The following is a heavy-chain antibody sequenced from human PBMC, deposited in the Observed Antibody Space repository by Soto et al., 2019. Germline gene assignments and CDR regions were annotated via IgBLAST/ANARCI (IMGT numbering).Heavy chain of an antibody. CDR2: IIPIFGTA. Sequence: ASVKVSCKASGGTFSSYAISWVRQAPGQGLEWMGGIIPIFGTANYAQKFQGRVTITADGSTSTAYMELSSLRSEDTAVYYCARERLREFLPPYQILYYYYGMDVWGQGTTVTVSS. J-gene: IGHJ6*02. V-gene: IGHV1-69*13. CDR3: ARERLREFLPPYQILYYYYGMDV. CDR1: GGTFSSYA. D-gene: IGHD3-10*01.